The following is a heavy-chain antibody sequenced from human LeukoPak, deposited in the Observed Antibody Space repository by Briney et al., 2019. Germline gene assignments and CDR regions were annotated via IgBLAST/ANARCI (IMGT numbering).Heavy chain of an antibody. Sequence: GGSLRLSCAASGFTFSSYGMHWVRQAPGKGLEWVAFIRYDGSNKYYADSVKGRFTISRDNSKNTLYLQMNSLRAEDTAVYYCAKTTALDQGFDYWGQGTLVTVSS. CDR1: GFTFSSYG. V-gene: IGHV3-30*02. J-gene: IGHJ4*02. D-gene: IGHD1-1*01. CDR3: AKTTALDQGFDY. CDR2: IRYDGSNK.